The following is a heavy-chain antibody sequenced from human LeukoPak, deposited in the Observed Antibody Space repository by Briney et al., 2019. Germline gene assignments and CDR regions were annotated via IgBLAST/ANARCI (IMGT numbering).Heavy chain of an antibody. J-gene: IGHJ5*02. D-gene: IGHD5-12*01. V-gene: IGHV4-59*08. Sequence: SETLSLTCTVSGGSISSYYWSWIRQPPGKGLEWIGYIYYSGSTNYNPSLKSRVTISVDTSKNQFSLKPSSVTAADTAVYYCARRTYEDWFDPWGQGTLVTVSS. CDR1: GGSISSYY. CDR3: ARRTYEDWFDP. CDR2: IYYSGST.